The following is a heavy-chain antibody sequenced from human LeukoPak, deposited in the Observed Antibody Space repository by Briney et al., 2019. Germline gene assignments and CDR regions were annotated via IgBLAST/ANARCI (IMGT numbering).Heavy chain of an antibody. CDR1: GGSISSSSYY. V-gene: IGHV4-39*07. CDR2: IYYSGST. CDR3: ARATEPGSSTWDWFDP. J-gene: IGHJ5*02. Sequence: PSETLSLTCTVSGGSISSSSYYWGWIRQPPGKGLEWIGSIYYSGSTYYNPSLKSRVTISVDTSKNQFSLKLSSVTAADTAVYYCARATEPGSSTWDWFDPWGQGTLVTVSS. D-gene: IGHD2-2*01.